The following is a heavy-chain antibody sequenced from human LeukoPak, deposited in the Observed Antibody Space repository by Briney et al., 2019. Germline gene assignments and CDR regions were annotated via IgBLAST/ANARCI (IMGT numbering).Heavy chain of an antibody. V-gene: IGHV3-13*01. CDR2: IGTAGDT. D-gene: IGHD2-2*01. CDR3: AKHWSYCSTTSCFFNYYYYYMDV. Sequence: GGSLRLSCAASGFTFSSYDMHWVRQATGKGLEWVSAIGTAGDTYYPGSVKGRFTISRENAKDSLYLQMNSLRAGDTAVYYCAKHWSYCSTTSCFFNYYYYYMDVWGKGTTVTASS. J-gene: IGHJ6*03. CDR1: GFTFSSYD.